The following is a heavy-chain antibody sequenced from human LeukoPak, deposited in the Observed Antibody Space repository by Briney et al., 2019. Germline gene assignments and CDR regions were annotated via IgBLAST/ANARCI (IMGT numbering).Heavy chain of an antibody. V-gene: IGHV3-9*01. Sequence: GRSLRPSCAAFGFIFDDYTMHWVRQAPGKGLEWVSAITWNSGRIAYADSVKGRFTIPRDNAKNSLYLQMNGLRAEDTALYYCAKDVSTVLTYFDYWGQGTLVTVSS. CDR2: ITWNSGRI. J-gene: IGHJ4*02. CDR1: GFIFDDYT. CDR3: AKDVSTVLTYFDY. D-gene: IGHD4-23*01.